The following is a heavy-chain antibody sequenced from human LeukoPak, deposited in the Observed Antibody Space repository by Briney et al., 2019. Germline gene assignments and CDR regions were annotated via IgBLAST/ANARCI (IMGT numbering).Heavy chain of an antibody. CDR1: VGSISTTSYY. J-gene: IGHJ3*02. D-gene: IGHD3-10*01. V-gene: IGHV4-39*07. CDR3: SFNLGSGSYAFDI. CDR2: IYYGGST. Sequence: SENLSLTCTVSVGSISTTSYYWGWIRQPPGKGLEWIGSIYYGGSTYYSPSLKSRVTISLDTSKHQFSLKLSSVTAADTAVYYCSFNLGSGSYAFDIWGQGTMVTVSS.